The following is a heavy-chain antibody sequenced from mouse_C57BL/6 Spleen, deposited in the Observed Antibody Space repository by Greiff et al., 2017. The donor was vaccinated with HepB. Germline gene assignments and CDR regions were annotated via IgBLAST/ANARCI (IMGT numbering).Heavy chain of an antibody. CDR2: ILTGSGST. D-gene: IGHD3-2*02. CDR3: AETAQARFAY. J-gene: IGHJ3*01. CDR1: GYTFTGYW. Sequence: QVQLQQSGAELMKPGASVKLSCKATGYTFTGYWIEWVKQRPGHGLEWIGEILTGSGSTNYNEKFKGKATFTADTSSNTAYMQLSSLTTEDSAIYYCAETAQARFAYWGQGTLVTVSA. V-gene: IGHV1-9*01.